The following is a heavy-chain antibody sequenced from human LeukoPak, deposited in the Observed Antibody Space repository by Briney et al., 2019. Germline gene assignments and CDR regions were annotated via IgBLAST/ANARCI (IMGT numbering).Heavy chain of an antibody. J-gene: IGHJ3*01. CDR3: AEVYCTSTTCYTDAFDV. D-gene: IGHD2-2*02. V-gene: IGHV3-30*02. Sequence: AGGSLRLSCEASEGIFSSYDMHWVRQAPGKGLDWVAFIRYDGSGKYHAESVKGRFTISRDNSKNTLYLQMDSLRPEDTAMYYCAEVYCTSTTCYTDAFDVWGQGTMVTVSS. CDR1: EGIFSSYD. CDR2: IRYDGSGK.